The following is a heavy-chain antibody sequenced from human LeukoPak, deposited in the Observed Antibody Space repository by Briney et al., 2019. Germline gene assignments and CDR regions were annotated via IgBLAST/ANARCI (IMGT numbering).Heavy chain of an antibody. Sequence: GGSLRLSCAASGFTFSSYARHWVRQAPGKGLEWVAVISYDGSNKYYADSVKGRFTISRDNSKNTLYLQMNSLRAEDTAVYYCARDERGYYNSSGFFGAIDYWGQGTLVTVSS. V-gene: IGHV3-30*07. J-gene: IGHJ4*02. CDR2: ISYDGSNK. CDR1: GFTFSSYA. D-gene: IGHD3-22*01. CDR3: ARDERGYYNSSGFFGAIDY.